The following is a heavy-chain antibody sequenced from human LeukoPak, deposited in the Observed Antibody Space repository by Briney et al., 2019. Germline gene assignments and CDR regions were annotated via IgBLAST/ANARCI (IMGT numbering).Heavy chain of an antibody. CDR2: IYTSGNT. V-gene: IGHV4-61*09. Sequence: SQTLSLTCTVSGGSVSSGRYYWTWIRQPAGKGLEWIGHIYTSGNTNYNPSLKSRVTISVDTSKNQFSLKLTSVTAADTAVYYCAHGDFWSGYYPYWGQGTLVTVSS. J-gene: IGHJ4*02. CDR1: GGSVSSGRYY. CDR3: AHGDFWSGYYPY. D-gene: IGHD3-3*01.